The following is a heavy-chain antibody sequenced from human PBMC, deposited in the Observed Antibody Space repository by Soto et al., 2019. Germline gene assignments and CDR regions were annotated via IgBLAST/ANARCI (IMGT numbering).Heavy chain of an antibody. CDR1: GYTFTSCD. CDR2: MNPNSGNT. V-gene: IGHV1-8*01. D-gene: IGHD2-2*01. CDR3: ARTSLQAATPYNWFDP. Sequence: ASVKVSCKASGYTFTSCDINWVRQATGQGLEWMGWMNPNSGNTGYAQKFQGRVTMTRNTSISTAYMELSSLRSEDTAVYYCARTSLQAATPYNWFDPWGQGTRVTVSS. J-gene: IGHJ5*02.